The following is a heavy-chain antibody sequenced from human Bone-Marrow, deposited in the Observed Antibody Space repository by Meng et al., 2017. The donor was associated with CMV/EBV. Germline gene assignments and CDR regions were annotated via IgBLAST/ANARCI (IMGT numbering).Heavy chain of an antibody. Sequence: SVKVSCKASGGTFSSYSISWVRRAPGQGLEWMGRIIPIHEIANYAQKFQGRVTISADKSTNTPYMELSRLRSEDTAVYYCARDSAYYGMDVWGQGTTVTVSS. J-gene: IGHJ6*02. CDR1: GGTFSSYS. V-gene: IGHV1-69*04. CDR3: ARDSAYYGMDV. CDR2: IIPIHEIA.